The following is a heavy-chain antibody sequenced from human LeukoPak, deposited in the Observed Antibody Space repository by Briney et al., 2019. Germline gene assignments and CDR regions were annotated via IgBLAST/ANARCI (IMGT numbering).Heavy chain of an antibody. CDR2: ISSSSSHI. V-gene: IGHV3-21*01. CDR1: GFRFSDFS. D-gene: IGHD3-16*01. CDR3: ATSFMIRGN. Sequence: GGSLRLSCAASGFRFSDFSMNWVRQAPGKGLEWVSSISSSSSHIYYADSVKGRFTISRDNAKNSLYLQMKSLKAEDTAVYYCATSFMIRGNWGQGTLVTVSS. J-gene: IGHJ4*02.